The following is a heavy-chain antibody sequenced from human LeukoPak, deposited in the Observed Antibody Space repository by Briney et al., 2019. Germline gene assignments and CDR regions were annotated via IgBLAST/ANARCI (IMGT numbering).Heavy chain of an antibody. D-gene: IGHD1-26*01. Sequence: PGGSLRLSCAASGFTFSSYAMHWVRQAPGKGLEWVAVISYDGSNKYYADSVKGRFTISRDNYKNTLYLQMNSLRAEDTAVYYCARIPEPSSGSYGWFDPWGQGTLVTVSS. CDR3: ARIPEPSSGSYGWFDP. V-gene: IGHV3-30-3*01. CDR2: ISYDGSNK. J-gene: IGHJ5*02. CDR1: GFTFSSYA.